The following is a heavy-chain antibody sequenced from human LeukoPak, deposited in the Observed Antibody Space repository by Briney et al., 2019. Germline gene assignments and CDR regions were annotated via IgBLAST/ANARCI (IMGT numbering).Heavy chain of an antibody. J-gene: IGHJ4*02. CDR2: ISYSSGTI. V-gene: IGHV3-48*01. Sequence: PGGSLRLSCAASGFTFSSSAMSWVRQAPGKGLEWVSYISYSSGTIYYADSVKGRFTISRDNAKNSLYLQMNSLRAEDTAVYYCARARPGYYFDYWGQGTLVTVSS. D-gene: IGHD6-6*01. CDR3: ARARPGYYFDY. CDR1: GFTFSSSA.